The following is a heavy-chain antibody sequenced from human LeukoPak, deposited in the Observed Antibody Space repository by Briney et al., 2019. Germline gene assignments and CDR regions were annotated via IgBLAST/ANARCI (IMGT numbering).Heavy chain of an antibody. D-gene: IGHD2-2*01. Sequence: AAVNVSCKSSGYTFTSYDINWVRQATGQGLEWMGWMNPNSGNTGYAQKFQGRVTMTRNTSRSTAYMELSSLRSEDTAVYYCARESLDTSWPFYYYYYMDVWGKGTTVTVSS. CDR1: GYTFTSYD. V-gene: IGHV1-8*01. CDR2: MNPNSGNT. J-gene: IGHJ6*03. CDR3: ARESLDTSWPFYYYYYMDV.